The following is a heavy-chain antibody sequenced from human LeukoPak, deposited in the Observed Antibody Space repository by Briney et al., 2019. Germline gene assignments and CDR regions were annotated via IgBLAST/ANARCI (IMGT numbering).Heavy chain of an antibody. V-gene: IGHV1-24*01. CDR1: GYTLTELS. D-gene: IGHD6-19*01. CDR2: FDPEDGET. CDR3: ATSLGYIAVAGSDY. Sequence: ASVKVSCKVSGYTLTELSMHWVRQAPGKGLEWMGGFDPEDGETIYAQKFQGRVTMIEDTSTDTAYMELSSLRSEDTAVYYCATSLGYIAVAGSDYWGQGTLVTVSS. J-gene: IGHJ4*02.